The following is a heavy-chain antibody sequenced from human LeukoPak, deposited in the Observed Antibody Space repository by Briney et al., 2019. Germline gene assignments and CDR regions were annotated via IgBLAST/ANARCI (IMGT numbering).Heavy chain of an antibody. Sequence: SETLSLTCTVSGGSISSYYWSWIRQPPGKGLEWIGYIYYSGSTNYNPSLKSRVTISVDTSKSQFSLKLTSVTAADTAVYYCATLTTVVTAYYFDYWGQGTLVTVSS. CDR3: ATLTTVVTAYYFDY. CDR1: GGSISSYY. CDR2: IYYSGST. D-gene: IGHD4-23*01. V-gene: IGHV4-59*08. J-gene: IGHJ4*02.